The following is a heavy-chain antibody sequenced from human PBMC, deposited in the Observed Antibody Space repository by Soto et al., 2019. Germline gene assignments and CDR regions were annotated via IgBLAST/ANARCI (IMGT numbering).Heavy chain of an antibody. CDR3: AESRWHQLLIDY. CDR1: GGSMSSSSNY. D-gene: IGHD2-21*01. J-gene: IGHJ4*02. Sequence: QLQLQESGPRLVKPSETLSLTCTVSGGSMSSSSNYWVWIRQPPGKGLEWIGSVYYNGNTYYNPSVKGRLSMSVDTSKNQCSLKVSSVTAADTAIYYCAESRWHQLLIDYWGQGTLVTVSS. CDR2: VYYNGNT. V-gene: IGHV4-39*01.